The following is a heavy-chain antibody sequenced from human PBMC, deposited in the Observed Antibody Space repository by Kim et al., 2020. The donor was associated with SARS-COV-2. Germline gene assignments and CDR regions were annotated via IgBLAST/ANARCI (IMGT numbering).Heavy chain of an antibody. V-gene: IGHV1-8*01. D-gene: IGHD6-13*01. Sequence: AQKLQGRVTRTRHTSISTVYMELSSLRSEDTAVYYCARGLNTYSSSWMDYWGQGTLVTVSS. CDR3: ARGLNTYSSSWMDY. J-gene: IGHJ4*02.